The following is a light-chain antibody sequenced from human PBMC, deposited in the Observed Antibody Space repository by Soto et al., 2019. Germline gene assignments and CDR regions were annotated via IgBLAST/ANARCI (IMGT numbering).Light chain of an antibody. CDR3: SLYTSSSTYV. J-gene: IGLJ1*01. Sequence: QSVLTQPASVSGSPGQSIIISCTGTTSDVGASNFVSWYQKHPGEAPKLIIYEVNNRPSGVSTRFSGSKSGNTASLTISGLQAEDEADYYCSLYTSSSTYVFGTGTKVTVL. CDR2: EVN. CDR1: TSDVGASNF. V-gene: IGLV2-14*01.